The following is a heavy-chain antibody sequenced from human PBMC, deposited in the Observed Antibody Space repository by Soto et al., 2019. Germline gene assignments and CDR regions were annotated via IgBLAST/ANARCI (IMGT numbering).Heavy chain of an antibody. CDR1: GGTFSSYA. CDR3: ARGSIVATMSGCYRYYYGMDV. J-gene: IGHJ6*02. Sequence: QVQLVQSGAEVKKPGSSVKVSCKASGGTFSSYAISWVRQAPGQGREWMGGIIPIFGTANYAQKFQGRVTITADEYTRTAYMELSSQRSEDTAVYYCARGSIVATMSGCYRYYYGMDVWGQGTTVTVSS. D-gene: IGHD5-12*01. V-gene: IGHV1-69*12. CDR2: IIPIFGTA.